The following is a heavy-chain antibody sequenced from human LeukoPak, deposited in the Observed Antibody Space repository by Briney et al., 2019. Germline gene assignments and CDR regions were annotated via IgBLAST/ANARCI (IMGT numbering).Heavy chain of an antibody. CDR1: GFTFSDYY. J-gene: IGHJ4*02. Sequence: GGSLRLSCAASGFTFSDYYMSWIRQAPGKGLEWVSYISSSGSTIYYADSVKGRFTISRDNAKNSLYLQMNSLRAEDTAVYYCARDLEYCSGGSCLYYFDYWGQGPLVTVSS. CDR3: ARDLEYCSGGSCLYYFDY. V-gene: IGHV3-11*01. D-gene: IGHD2-15*01. CDR2: ISSSGSTI.